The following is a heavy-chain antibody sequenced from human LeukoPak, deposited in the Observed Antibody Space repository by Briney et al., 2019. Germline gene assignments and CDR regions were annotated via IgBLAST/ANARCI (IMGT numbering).Heavy chain of an antibody. CDR3: ARGRDGYNLVDAFDI. V-gene: IGHV3-48*03. CDR2: ISSSGSTI. Sequence: QPGGSLRLSCAASGFTFSSYEMNWVRQAPGKGLEWVSYISSSGSTIYYADSVKGRFTISRDNAKNSLYLQMNSLRAEDTAVYYCARGRDGYNLVDAFDIWGQGIMVTVSS. D-gene: IGHD5-24*01. J-gene: IGHJ3*02. CDR1: GFTFSSYE.